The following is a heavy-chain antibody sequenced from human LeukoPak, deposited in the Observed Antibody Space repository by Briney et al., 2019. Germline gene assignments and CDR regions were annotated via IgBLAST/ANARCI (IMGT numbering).Heavy chain of an antibody. D-gene: IGHD3-22*01. CDR2: IYSGGST. Sequence: PGGSLRLSCAASGFTVSSNYMSWVRQAPGKGLEWVSVIYSGGSTYYADSVKGRFTISRDNSKNTLYLQMNSLRAEDTAIYYCAKDAGYYDTSGESLDHWGQGTLVTVSS. J-gene: IGHJ4*02. V-gene: IGHV3-66*01. CDR1: GFTVSSNY. CDR3: AKDAGYYDTSGESLDH.